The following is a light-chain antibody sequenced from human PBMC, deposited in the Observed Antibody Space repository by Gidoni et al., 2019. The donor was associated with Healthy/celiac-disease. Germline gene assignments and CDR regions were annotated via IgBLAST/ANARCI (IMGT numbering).Light chain of an antibody. Sequence: QPALTQPDSVSGSPGQPISISCTGTSGDVGGYNYVSWYQQHPGKAPKLLIYEFSNRPTGVSNRFSGSKSGNTASLTISGLQAEDEADYYCSSYTSSSTVVFGGGTKLTVL. J-gene: IGLJ2*01. CDR2: EFS. V-gene: IGLV2-14*01. CDR3: SSYTSSSTVV. CDR1: SGDVGGYNY.